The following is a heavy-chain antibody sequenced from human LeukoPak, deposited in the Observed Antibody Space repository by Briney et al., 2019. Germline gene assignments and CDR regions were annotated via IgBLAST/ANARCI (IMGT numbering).Heavy chain of an antibody. D-gene: IGHD4-17*01. V-gene: IGHV4-61*08. CDR2: IYYSGST. CDR1: GGSISSGGYY. CDR3: ASMETTVTLGYFDL. Sequence: NPLETLSLTCTVSGGSISSGGYYWSWIRQPPGEGLEWTGYIYYSGSTNYNPSPKSRVTISVDTSKNQFSLKLSSVTAADTAVYYCASMETTVTLGYFDLWGRGTLVTVSS. J-gene: IGHJ2*01.